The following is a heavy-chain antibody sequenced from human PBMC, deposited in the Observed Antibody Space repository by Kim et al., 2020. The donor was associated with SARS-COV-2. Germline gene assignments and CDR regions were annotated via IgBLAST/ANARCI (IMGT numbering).Heavy chain of an antibody. J-gene: IGHJ4*02. CDR1: GFTLSTCA. V-gene: IGHV3-23*01. Sequence: GGSLRLSCVASGFTLSTCAMTWVRQAPGKGLEWVSSISARGVTYYADSVKGRFTVSRDSSKNTLDLQMNSLRAEDTALNYCANRPCDGGDAPWDYWGQGT. CDR3: ANRPCDGGDAPWDY. D-gene: IGHD3-16*01. CDR2: ISARGVT.